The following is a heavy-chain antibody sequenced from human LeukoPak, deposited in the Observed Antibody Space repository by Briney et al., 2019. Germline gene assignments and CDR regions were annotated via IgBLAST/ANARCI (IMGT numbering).Heavy chain of an antibody. Sequence: SETLSLTCTVSGGSISSGDYYWSWIRQPPGKGLEWIGEINHSGSTNYNPSLKSRVTISVDTSKNQFSLKLSSVTAADTAVYYCARGFGGSGSYYNSFGSWFDPWGQGTLVTVSS. CDR3: ARGFGGSGSYYNSFGSWFDP. CDR1: GGSISSGDYY. J-gene: IGHJ5*02. V-gene: IGHV4-39*07. CDR2: INHSGST. D-gene: IGHD3-10*01.